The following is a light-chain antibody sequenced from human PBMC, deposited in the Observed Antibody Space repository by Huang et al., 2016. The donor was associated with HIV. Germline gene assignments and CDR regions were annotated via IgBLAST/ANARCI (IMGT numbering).Light chain of an antibody. CDR3: QQRGNWPPVT. J-gene: IGKJ4*01. CDR2: EAS. CDR1: QGVTNY. V-gene: IGKV3-11*01. Sequence: EVVLTQSPATLSLSPGERATLSCRASQGVTNYLARYQQKPGQPPSLLIYEASNRATGVPARFRGSGSGTDFTLTISSLEPEDFAVYYCQQRGNWPPVTFGGGTKVEIK.